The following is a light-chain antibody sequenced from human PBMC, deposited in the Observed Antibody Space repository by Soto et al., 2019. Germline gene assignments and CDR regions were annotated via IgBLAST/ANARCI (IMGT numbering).Light chain of an antibody. V-gene: IGKV3-11*01. Sequence: ALAQSPVALSLSPGERATLSCRASQSVSTDLAWYQQKPGQAPRLLIYDASNRATGIPVRFAGSGSGTDFALTISSLEPEDFVLYYCQHPPTSFGGGTKVEI. CDR2: DAS. CDR1: QSVSTD. J-gene: IGKJ4*01. CDR3: QHPPTS.